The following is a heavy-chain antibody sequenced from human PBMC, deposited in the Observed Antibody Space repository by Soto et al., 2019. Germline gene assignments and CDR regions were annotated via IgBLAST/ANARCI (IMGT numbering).Heavy chain of an antibody. CDR3: AKDQGPAAMPPLNWFDP. V-gene: IGHV3-23*01. CDR1: GFTFSSYA. J-gene: IGHJ5*02. Sequence: GGYLRLSCAASGFTFSSYAMSWVRHAPGKGLEWVSAISGSGGSTYYADSVKGRFTISRDNPKNTLYLQMNSLRAEDTAVYYCAKDQGPAAMPPLNWFDPWGQGTLVTVSS. CDR2: ISGSGGST. D-gene: IGHD2-2*01.